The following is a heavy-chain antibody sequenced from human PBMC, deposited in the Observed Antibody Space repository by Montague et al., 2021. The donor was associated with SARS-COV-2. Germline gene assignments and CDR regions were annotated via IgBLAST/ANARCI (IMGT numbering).Heavy chain of an antibody. CDR2: IYYSGST. CDR1: GGSISSSSYY. J-gene: IGHJ3*02. Sequence: SETLSLTCTVSGGSISSSSYYWGWIRQPPGKGLEWIGSIYYSGSTYYNPSLKSRVTISVDTSKNQFSLKLSSVTAADAAVYYCARFPTSYYYDSKPAPATPEAFDIWGQGTMVTVSS. V-gene: IGHV4-39*01. CDR3: ARFPTSYYYDSKPAPATPEAFDI. D-gene: IGHD3-22*01.